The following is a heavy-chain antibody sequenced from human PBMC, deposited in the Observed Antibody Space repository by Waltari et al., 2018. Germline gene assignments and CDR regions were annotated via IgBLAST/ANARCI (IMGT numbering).Heavy chain of an antibody. V-gene: IGHV3-73*01. CDR3: ARHDPLDY. CDR2: IRTKTNNYAT. Sequence: EEQMVESGGDLVKPGGSLKLSCAASGFIFSDSAIHWVRQAPGKGVEWVGRIRTKTNNYATAYGASVKCRFTISRDDSRNVAYLQMNSLKTEDTALYYCARHDPLDYWGQGTLVTVSS. J-gene: IGHJ4*02. CDR1: GFIFSDSA.